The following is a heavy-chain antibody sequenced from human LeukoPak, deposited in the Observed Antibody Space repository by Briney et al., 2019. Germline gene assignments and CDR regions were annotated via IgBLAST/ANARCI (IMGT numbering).Heavy chain of an antibody. CDR3: ARGWLAETTVVTPYNY. CDR1: GGTFSSYA. CDR2: IIPIFGTA. V-gene: IGHV1-69*13. J-gene: IGHJ4*02. Sequence: SVKVSCKASGGTFSSYAINWVRQAPGQGLEWVGGIIPIFGTANYAQKFQGRVTITAVESMSTAYMEVSSLRSEDTAVYYCARGWLAETTVVTPYNYWGQGTLVTVSS. D-gene: IGHD4-23*01.